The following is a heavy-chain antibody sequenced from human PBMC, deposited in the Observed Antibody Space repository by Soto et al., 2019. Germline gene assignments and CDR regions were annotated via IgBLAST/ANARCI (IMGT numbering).Heavy chain of an antibody. Sequence: QVQLVQSGAEVKKPGASVKVSCKASGYTFTSYGISWVRQAPGQGLEWIGWISAYNGNTNYAQKLQGRVTMTTDTSTSTAYMELRSLRSDDTAVYYCARDLVTYYDFWSGYYTPNWFDPWGQGTLVTVSS. J-gene: IGHJ5*02. CDR3: ARDLVTYYDFWSGYYTPNWFDP. CDR1: GYTFTSYG. CDR2: ISAYNGNT. D-gene: IGHD3-3*01. V-gene: IGHV1-18*01.